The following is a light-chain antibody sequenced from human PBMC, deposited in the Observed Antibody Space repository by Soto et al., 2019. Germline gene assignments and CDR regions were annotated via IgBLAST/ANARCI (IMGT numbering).Light chain of an antibody. V-gene: IGKV3-11*01. Sequence: EIVLTQSPATLSLSPGERATLSCRAGQSFSSYLAWYQQKPGQAPRLLIYDASSRATGIPARFSGSGSGTDFTLTISSLEPEEFAVYYCQQRSNWRSTFGQGTRLEIK. CDR2: DAS. CDR1: QSFSSY. J-gene: IGKJ5*01. CDR3: QQRSNWRST.